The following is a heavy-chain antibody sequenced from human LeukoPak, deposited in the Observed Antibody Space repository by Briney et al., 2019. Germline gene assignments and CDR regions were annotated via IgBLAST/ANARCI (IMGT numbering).Heavy chain of an antibody. CDR2: INPNSGGT. Sequence: ASVKVSCKASGYTFTGYYMHWVRQAPGQGLEWMGWINPNSGGTNYAQKFQGRVTMTRDTSISTAYMELSRLRSDDTAVYYCARVAYSASERWLQLIDYWGQGTLVTVSS. V-gene: IGHV1-2*02. J-gene: IGHJ4*02. D-gene: IGHD5-24*01. CDR3: ARVAYSASERWLQLIDY. CDR1: GYTFTGYY.